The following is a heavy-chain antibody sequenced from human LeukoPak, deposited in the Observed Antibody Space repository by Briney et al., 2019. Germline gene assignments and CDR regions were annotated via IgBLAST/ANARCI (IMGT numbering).Heavy chain of an antibody. J-gene: IGHJ4*02. D-gene: IGHD6-19*01. CDR2: ISYDGSNK. CDR3: AKDGWLAAEYYFYY. V-gene: IGHV3-30*18. CDR1: GFTFSSYG. Sequence: PGRSLRLSCAASGFTFSSYGMHWVRQAPGKGLEWVAVISYDGSNKYYADSVKDRFTISRDNSKNTLYLQMNSLRAGDTAVYYCAKDGWLAAEYYFYYWGQGTLVTVSS.